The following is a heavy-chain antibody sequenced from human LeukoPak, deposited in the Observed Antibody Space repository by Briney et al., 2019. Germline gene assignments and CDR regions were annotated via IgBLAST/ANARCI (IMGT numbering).Heavy chain of an antibody. Sequence: SETLSLTCAVSGGSISSSNWWSWVRQPPGKGLEWIGEIYHSGSTNYNPSLKSRVTISVDKSKNQFSLKLSSVPAADTAVYYCARGCNGMATINRMRFDYWGQGTLVTVSS. J-gene: IGHJ4*02. V-gene: IGHV4-4*02. CDR3: ARGCNGMATINRMRFDY. CDR2: IYHSGST. CDR1: GGSISSSNW. D-gene: IGHD5-24*01.